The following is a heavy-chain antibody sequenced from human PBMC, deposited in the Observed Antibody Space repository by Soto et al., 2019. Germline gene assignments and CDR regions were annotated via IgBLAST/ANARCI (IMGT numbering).Heavy chain of an antibody. CDR1: GYTFTGYY. Sequence: QVQLVQSGAEVKKPGASVKVSCKASGYTFTGYYMHWVRQAPGQGLEWMGWINPNSGGTNYAQKFQGRFTRTRDTSISKAYMELSRLRSDDTAVYYCARGEFNWNAIRFDPWGQGTLVTVSS. CDR3: ARGEFNWNAIRFDP. V-gene: IGHV1-2*02. D-gene: IGHD1-20*01. J-gene: IGHJ5*02. CDR2: INPNSGGT.